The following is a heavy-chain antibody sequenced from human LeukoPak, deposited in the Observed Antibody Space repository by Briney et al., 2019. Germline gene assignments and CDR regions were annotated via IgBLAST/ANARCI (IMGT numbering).Heavy chain of an antibody. V-gene: IGHV4-61*05. D-gene: IGHD6-13*01. CDR1: GGSISSSSYY. CDR3: AGQQLERGEGH. CDR2: VLYSGTT. J-gene: IGHJ4*02. Sequence: SETLSLTCTVSGGSISSSSYYWGWIRQPPGKGLEWIGYVLYSGTTNYNPSLKSRVSISLDTSKNQFSLMVNSVTAADTAVYFCAGQQLERGEGHWGQGTLVIVSS.